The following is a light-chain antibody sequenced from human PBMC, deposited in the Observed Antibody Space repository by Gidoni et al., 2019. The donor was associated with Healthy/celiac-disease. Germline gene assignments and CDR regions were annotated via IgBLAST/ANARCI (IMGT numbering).Light chain of an antibody. CDR2: AAS. CDR3: QQSYSTPWT. CDR1: QSISSY. Sequence: DIQLTQSPSSLSASVGDRVTITCRASQSISSYLNWYQQKPGKAPKLLIYAASSLQSGVPSRFSGSGSGTDFTFTISSLQPEEFVTYYCQQSYSTPWTFGQGTKVEIK. J-gene: IGKJ1*01. V-gene: IGKV1-39*01.